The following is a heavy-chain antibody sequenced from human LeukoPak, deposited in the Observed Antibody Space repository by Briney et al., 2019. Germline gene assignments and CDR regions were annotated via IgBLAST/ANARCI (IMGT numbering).Heavy chain of an antibody. CDR3: ARRPIAVAGRAFDY. J-gene: IGHJ4*02. D-gene: IGHD6-19*01. V-gene: IGHV1-8*01. CDR2: MNPNSGNT. Sequence: GASVKVSCKASGYTLTSYDINWVRQATGQGLEWTGWMNPNSGNTGYAQKFQGRVTMTRNTSISTAYMELSSLRSEDTAVYYCARRPIAVAGRAFDYWGQGTLVTVSS. CDR1: GYTLTSYD.